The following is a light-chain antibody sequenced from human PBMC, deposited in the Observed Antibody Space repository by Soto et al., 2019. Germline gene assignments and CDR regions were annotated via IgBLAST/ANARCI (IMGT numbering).Light chain of an antibody. V-gene: IGKV3-11*01. CDR1: QYVGTR. Sequence: EIVLTQSPATLSSSPGETATLSCRASQYVGTRLAWYQHKPGQASRLLIYYTSNRATGIPARFSGSGSGTDFTLTINSLAPEDFAIYYCHQRQSWPRTFGQGTKVDI. CDR3: HQRQSWPRT. J-gene: IGKJ1*01. CDR2: YTS.